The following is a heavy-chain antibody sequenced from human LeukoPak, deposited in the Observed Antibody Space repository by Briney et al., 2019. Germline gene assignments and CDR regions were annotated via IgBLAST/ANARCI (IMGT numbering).Heavy chain of an antibody. D-gene: IGHD4-11*01. V-gene: IGHV3-23*01. CDR3: AKTLVTTGPNPFDY. CDR2: ISGSGGGT. CDR1: GFTFSSYA. Sequence: PGGSLRLSCAASGFTFSSYAMSWVRQAPGKGLQWVSAISGSGGGTYYADSVKGRFTISRDNSMNTLYLQMNSLRADDTAVYYCAKTLVTTGPNPFDYWGQGTLVTVSS. J-gene: IGHJ4*02.